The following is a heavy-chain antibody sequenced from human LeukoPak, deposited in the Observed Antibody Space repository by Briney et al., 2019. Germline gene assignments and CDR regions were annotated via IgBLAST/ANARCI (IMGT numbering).Heavy chain of an antibody. V-gene: IGHV3-7*01. CDR2: IKQDGIEK. CDR1: GFTFSSYW. J-gene: IGHJ3*01. Sequence: GGSLRLSCAASGFTFSSYWMDWVRQVPGKGLAWVANIKQDGIEKYFVGSVKGRFAISRDNAKNSLYLQMNSLRVEDTAVYYCAREGMVRGVPDAFDLWGQGTMVTVSS. CDR3: AREGMVRGVPDAFDL. D-gene: IGHD3-10*01.